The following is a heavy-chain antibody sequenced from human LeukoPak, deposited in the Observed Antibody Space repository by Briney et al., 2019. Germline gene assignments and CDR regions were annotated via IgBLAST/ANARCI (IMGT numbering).Heavy chain of an antibody. CDR3: ARGRPRPTIFGVVLISGGRNY. CDR2: INHSGST. Sequence: SETLSLTCAVYGGSFSGYYWSWIRQPPGKGLEWIGEINHSGSTNYNPSLKSRVTISVDTSKNQFSLKLSSVTAADTAVYYCARGRPRPTIFGVVLISGGRNYWGQGTPVTVSS. CDR1: GGSFSGYY. J-gene: IGHJ4*02. D-gene: IGHD3-3*01. V-gene: IGHV4-34*01.